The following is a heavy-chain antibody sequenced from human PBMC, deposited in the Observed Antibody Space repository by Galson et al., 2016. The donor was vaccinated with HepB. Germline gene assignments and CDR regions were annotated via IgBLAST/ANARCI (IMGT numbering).Heavy chain of an antibody. V-gene: IGHV3-21*06. J-gene: IGHJ4*02. CDR1: GFTFSSHS. D-gene: IGHD4-11*01. CDR3: ARDSGADYNSIYYFDY. CDR2: ISSSSGFV. Sequence: SLRLSCAASGFTFSSHSMNWVRQAPGGGLEWVSSISSSSGFVSYADSVKGRFTISRDNAKNSLYLQMDSLRAEDTAVYYCARDSGADYNSIYYFDYWGQGTRVTVSS.